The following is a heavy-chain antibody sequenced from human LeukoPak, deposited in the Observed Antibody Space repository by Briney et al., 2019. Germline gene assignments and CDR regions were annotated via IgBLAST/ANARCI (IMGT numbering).Heavy chain of an antibody. V-gene: IGHV1-69*06. CDR3: ARGLVGALRLDY. CDR2: IIPIFGTA. D-gene: IGHD1-26*01. CDR1: GGTFSSYA. Sequence: SVTVSCKASGGTFSSYAISWVRQAPGQGLEWMGGIIPIFGTANYAQKFQGRVTIAADKSTSTAYMELRSLRSDDTAVYYCARGLVGALRLDYWGQGTLVTVSS. J-gene: IGHJ4*02.